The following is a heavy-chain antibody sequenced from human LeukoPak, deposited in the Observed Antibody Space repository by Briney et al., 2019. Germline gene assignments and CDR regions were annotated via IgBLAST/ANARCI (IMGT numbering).Heavy chain of an antibody. CDR1: GFTFSSYW. D-gene: IGHD3-22*01. CDR2: INSDGSST. V-gene: IGHV3-74*01. CDR3: AKEHLKYANDNRGSFDY. J-gene: IGHJ4*02. Sequence: GGSLRLSCAASGFTFSSYWMHWVRQAPGKGLVWVSRINSDGSSTSYADSVKGRFTISRDNARNTVYLQLNSLRNEDTALYYCAKEHLKYANDNRGSFDYWGQGTLVTVSS.